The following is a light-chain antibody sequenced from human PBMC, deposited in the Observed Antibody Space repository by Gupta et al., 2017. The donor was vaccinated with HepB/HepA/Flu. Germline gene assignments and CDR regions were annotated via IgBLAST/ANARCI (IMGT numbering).Light chain of an antibody. CDR2: AAS. CDR1: QSLSSSD. V-gene: IGKV3-20*01. J-gene: IGKJ1*01. Sequence: IVLTQSPGTLSLSPGVRATLSCRASQSLSSSDLAWYQQKPGQAPRLLIYAASSRANGIPDRFGGSGSGTDFTLKISRLEPEDVAVYYCHQYVHSPITFGQGTKVDIK. CDR3: HQYVHSPIT.